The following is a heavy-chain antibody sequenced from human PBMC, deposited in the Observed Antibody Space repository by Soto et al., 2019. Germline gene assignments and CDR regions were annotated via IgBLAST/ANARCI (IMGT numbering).Heavy chain of an antibody. CDR3: ASHRDYGDWGLADFDY. D-gene: IGHD4-17*01. CDR1: GFTFSSYA. Sequence: EVQLLESGGGLVQPGGSLRLSCAASGFTFSSYAMSWVRQAPGKGLEWVSAISGSGDSTYYADSVKGRFIISRDNSKNXLYLQMNSLRAEEMVLYCCASHRDYGDWGLADFDYWGQGTLVTVSS. J-gene: IGHJ4*02. CDR2: ISGSGDST. V-gene: IGHV3-23*01.